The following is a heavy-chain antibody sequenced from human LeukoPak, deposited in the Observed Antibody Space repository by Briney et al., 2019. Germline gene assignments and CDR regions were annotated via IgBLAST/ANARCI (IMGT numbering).Heavy chain of an antibody. CDR1: GFIFSTYW. J-gene: IGHJ3*02. CDR3: ASQPDI. CDR2: IKQDGSEK. Sequence: GGSLRLSCAASGFIFSTYWMTWVRQAPGKGLEWVANIKQDGSEKYYVDSVKGRFTISRDNAKNSLYLQMNSLRAEDTAVYYCASQPDIWGQGTMVTVSS. V-gene: IGHV3-7*01.